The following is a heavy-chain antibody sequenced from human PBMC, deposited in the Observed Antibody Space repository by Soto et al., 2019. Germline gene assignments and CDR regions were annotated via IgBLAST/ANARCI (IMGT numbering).Heavy chain of an antibody. D-gene: IGHD3-22*01. CDR2: ISAYNGNT. CDR1: GYTLTSYG. V-gene: IGHV1-18*01. CDR3: AREGVSSDYYYYGMDV. Sequence: ASVKVSCKASGYTLTSYGISWVRQAPGQGLEWMGWISAYNGNTNYAQKLQGRVTMTTDTSTSTAYMELRSLRSDDTAVYYCAREGVSSDYYYYGMDVWRHGTTVTLSS. J-gene: IGHJ6*01.